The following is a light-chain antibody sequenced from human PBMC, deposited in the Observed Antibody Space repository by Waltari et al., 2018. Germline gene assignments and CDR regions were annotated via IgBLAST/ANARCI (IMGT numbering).Light chain of an antibody. CDR2: YDS. CDR3: QVWHAAIDPGV. V-gene: IGLV3-21*04. CDR1: TIGSYS. Sequence: SYVLTQPPSVSVAPGETARSTCGGDTIGSYSVHWYQQKPGQAPVLVIFYDSDRPSGIPERFSGSNSGNTATLTITRVEAGDEANYYCQVWHAAIDPGVFGTGTEVSVL. J-gene: IGLJ1*01.